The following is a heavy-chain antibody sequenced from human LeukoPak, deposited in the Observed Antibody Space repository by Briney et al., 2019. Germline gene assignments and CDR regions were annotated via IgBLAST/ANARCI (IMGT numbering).Heavy chain of an antibody. CDR1: GYTFISYG. D-gene: IGHD6-13*01. Sequence: GASVKVSCKASGYTFISYGISWVRQAPGQGLEWMGWISAYNGNTNYAQKLQGRVTMTTDTSTSTGYMELRSLRSDDTAVYYCARAGRKFPSSSWYGDFDYWGQGTLVTVSS. CDR2: ISAYNGNT. CDR3: ARAGRKFPSSSWYGDFDY. J-gene: IGHJ4*02. V-gene: IGHV1-18*01.